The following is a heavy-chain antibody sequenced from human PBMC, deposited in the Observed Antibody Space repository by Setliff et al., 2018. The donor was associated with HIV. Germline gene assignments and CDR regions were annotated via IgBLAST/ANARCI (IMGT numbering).Heavy chain of an antibody. Sequence: KASETLSLTCTVSGGSISSSSYYWAWVRQPPGKGLEWIGTFYFGRTTYYNPSLESRVTLSVDTAKNQLSLKVTSVTAADTAIYYCARRRLVGYSFDYWGQGALVTVS. CDR1: GGSISSSSYY. CDR3: ARRRLVGYSFDY. CDR2: FYFGRTT. D-gene: IGHD6-25*01. V-gene: IGHV4-39*01. J-gene: IGHJ4*02.